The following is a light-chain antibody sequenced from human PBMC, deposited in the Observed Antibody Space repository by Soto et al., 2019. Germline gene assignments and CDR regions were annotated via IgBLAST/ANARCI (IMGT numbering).Light chain of an antibody. Sequence: DDVLTQTPVSLSASPGQPASISCKSTESLLHSDGKTYLSWYLHRPGQAPQILIHEVSTRFSGVPDRFSGRGSGTDFTLSISRVEPEDAGVYYCMKSVRLPLSFGGGTRLEIK. CDR3: MKSVRLPLS. V-gene: IGKV2-29*03. CDR2: EVS. CDR1: ESLLHSDGKTY. J-gene: IGKJ4*01.